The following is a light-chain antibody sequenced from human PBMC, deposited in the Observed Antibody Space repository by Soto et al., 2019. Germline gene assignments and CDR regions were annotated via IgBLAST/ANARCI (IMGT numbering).Light chain of an antibody. CDR1: QGNNTF. Sequence: IQLTQSPSSLSASVGDRVSISCRASQGNNTFVAWYQQKSGKATKLLIYGASTLQSGVPSRFSGSGSGTEFTLTISGLQPEDFATYYCQQLTARRFSFGQGTKLDIK. CDR2: GAS. J-gene: IGKJ2*01. V-gene: IGKV1-9*01. CDR3: QQLTARRFS.